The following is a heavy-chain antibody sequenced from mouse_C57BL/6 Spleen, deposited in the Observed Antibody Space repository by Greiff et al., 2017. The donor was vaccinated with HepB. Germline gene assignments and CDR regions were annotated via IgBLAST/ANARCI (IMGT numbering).Heavy chain of an antibody. CDR3: ARYLDSSGLAWFAY. CDR2: IYPGDGDT. CDR1: GYAFSSYW. Sequence: QVQLQQSGAELVKPGASVKISCKASGYAFSSYWMNWVKQRPGKGLEWIGKIYPGDGDTNYNGKFKGKATLTADKSSSTAYMQLSSLTSEDSAVYFCARYLDSSGLAWFAYWGQGTLVTVSA. J-gene: IGHJ3*01. D-gene: IGHD3-2*02. V-gene: IGHV1-80*01.